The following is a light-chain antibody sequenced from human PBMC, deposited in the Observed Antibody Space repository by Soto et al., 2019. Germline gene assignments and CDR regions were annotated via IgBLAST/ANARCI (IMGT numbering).Light chain of an antibody. Sequence: QSVLTQPRSVSGSPGQSVTISCTGTSSDVGGYNYVSWYQQHPGTAPKLMIYDVSMRPSGVPDRFSGSKSGNTASLTISGLQAEDEADYYFCSYAGSYTLYVFGTGTKLTVL. CDR1: SSDVGGYNY. J-gene: IGLJ1*01. V-gene: IGLV2-11*01. CDR2: DVS. CDR3: CSYAGSYTLYV.